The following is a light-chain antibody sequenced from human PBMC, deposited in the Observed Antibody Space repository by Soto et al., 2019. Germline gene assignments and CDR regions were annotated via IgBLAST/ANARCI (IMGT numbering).Light chain of an antibody. CDR1: QSVSSN. V-gene: IGKV3-15*01. Sequence: ERVIAQAPATLSVSPGERATPSCRASQSVSSNLAWYQQKPGQAPRLLIYGASSRATGIPVRFSGSGSGTEFTLTISSLQSEDFAVYYCQQYNNWPLTFCQGTRLEIK. J-gene: IGKJ5*01. CDR2: GAS. CDR3: QQYNNWPLT.